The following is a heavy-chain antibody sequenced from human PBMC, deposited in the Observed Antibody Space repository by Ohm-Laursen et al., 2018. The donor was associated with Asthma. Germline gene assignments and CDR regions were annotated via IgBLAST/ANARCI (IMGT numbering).Heavy chain of an antibody. CDR3: AKDSSEVVAADEY. V-gene: IGHV3-23*01. D-gene: IGHD2-15*01. CDR2: ISGSGGST. J-gene: IGHJ4*02. Sequence: GSLRLSCTASGFTFSSYAMSWVRQAPGKGLEWVSAISGSGGSTYYADSVKGRFTISRDNSKNTLYLQMNSLRAEDTAVYYCAKDSSEVVAADEYWGQGTLVTVSS. CDR1: GFTFSSYA.